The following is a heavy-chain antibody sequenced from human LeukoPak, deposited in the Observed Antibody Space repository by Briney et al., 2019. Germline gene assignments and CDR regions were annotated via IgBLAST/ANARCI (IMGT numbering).Heavy chain of an antibody. J-gene: IGHJ4*02. D-gene: IGHD3-10*01. CDR2: ISSSSSYI. CDR3: ARDLLSLLVPDY. CDR1: GFTFSSYS. Sequence: PGGSLRLSCAASGFTFSSYSMNWVRQAPGKGLEWVSSISSSSSYIYYADSVKGRFTISRDNAKNSLYLQMNSLRAGDTAVYYCARDLLSLLVPDYWGQGTLVTVSS. V-gene: IGHV3-21*01.